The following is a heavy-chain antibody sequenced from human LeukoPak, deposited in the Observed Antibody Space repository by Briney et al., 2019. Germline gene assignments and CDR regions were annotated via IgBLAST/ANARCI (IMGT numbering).Heavy chain of an antibody. CDR3: ARSGTTYYYDSSTRI. J-gene: IGHJ3*02. V-gene: IGHV3-48*04. CDR2: ISSTNAGI. CDR1: GFSFSSYS. D-gene: IGHD3-22*01. Sequence: GGSLRLSCAASGFSFSSYSMNWVRQAPGKGLEWVSYISSTNAGIYYADSVEGRFTVSRDNAKNSLYLQMSSLRAEDTAMYYCARSGTTYYYDSSTRIWGQGTMVTVSS.